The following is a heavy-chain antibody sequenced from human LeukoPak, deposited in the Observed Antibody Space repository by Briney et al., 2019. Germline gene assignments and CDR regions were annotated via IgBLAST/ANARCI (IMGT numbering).Heavy chain of an antibody. CDR1: GGTFSSYA. Sequence: ASVKVSCKASGGTFSSYAISWVRQAPGQGLEWMGWINPNSGGTNYAQKFQGRVTMTRDTSISTAYMELSRLRSDDTAVYYCARVLPAAIFYYFDYWGQGTLVTVSS. V-gene: IGHV1-2*02. CDR2: INPNSGGT. CDR3: ARVLPAAIFYYFDY. D-gene: IGHD2-2*01. J-gene: IGHJ4*02.